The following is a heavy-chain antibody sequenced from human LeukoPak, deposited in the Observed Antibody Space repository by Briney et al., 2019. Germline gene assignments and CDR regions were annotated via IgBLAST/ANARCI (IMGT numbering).Heavy chain of an antibody. D-gene: IGHD5-24*01. J-gene: IGHJ4*02. Sequence: GEXXKISFKGSGFSFTSYWIGWVRQMPGKGVEWMGIIYPGDSATTYSPSFQAQVTISADKSISTAYLQWSSLKASDTAMYYCARQPSGDGYKNWGQGTLVTVSS. CDR1: GFSFTSYW. CDR3: ARQPSGDGYKN. V-gene: IGHV5-51*01. CDR2: IYPGDSAT.